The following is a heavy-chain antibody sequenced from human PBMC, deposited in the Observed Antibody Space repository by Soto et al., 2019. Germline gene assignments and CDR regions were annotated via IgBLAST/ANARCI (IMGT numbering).Heavy chain of an antibody. D-gene: IGHD3-3*01. J-gene: IGHJ5*02. CDR1: GYTFTSYG. CDR2: ISAYNGNT. CDR3: ARDNSPNNGGITIFLFDP. Sequence: GASVKVSCKASGYTFTSYGISWVRQAPGQGLEWMGWISAYNGNTNYAQKLQGRVTMTTDTSTSTAYMELRSLRSDDTAVYYCARDNSPNNGGITIFLFDPWGHGTLVPVSP. V-gene: IGHV1-18*01.